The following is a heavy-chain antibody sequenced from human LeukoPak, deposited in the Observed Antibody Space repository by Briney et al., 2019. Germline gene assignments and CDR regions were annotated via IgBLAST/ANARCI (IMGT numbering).Heavy chain of an antibody. CDR2: ISSSSSTI. V-gene: IGHV3-48*01. CDR1: GFTFSSYS. D-gene: IGHD2-15*01. CDR3: ARDPEPSDIVVVVAAEYYFDY. Sequence: GGSLRLSCAASGFTFSSYSMNWVRQAPGKGLEWASYISSSSSTIYYADSVKGRFTISRDNAKNSLYLQMNSLRAEDTAVYYCARDPEPSDIVVVVAAEYYFDYWGQGTLVTVSS. J-gene: IGHJ4*02.